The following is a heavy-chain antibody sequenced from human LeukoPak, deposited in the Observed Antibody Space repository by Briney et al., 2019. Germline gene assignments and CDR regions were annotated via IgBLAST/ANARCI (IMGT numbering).Heavy chain of an antibody. V-gene: IGHV3-53*01. D-gene: IGHD1-26*01. J-gene: IGHJ3*02. CDR2: IYSGGST. CDR1: GFTISSNY. Sequence: GGSLRLSCAASGFTISSNYMSWVRQAPGKGLEWVSIIYSGGSTFYADSVKGRFTISRDNSKNTLYLQMNSLRAEDTAVYYCARGGSYLSAFDIWGQGTMVTVSS. CDR3: ARGGSYLSAFDI.